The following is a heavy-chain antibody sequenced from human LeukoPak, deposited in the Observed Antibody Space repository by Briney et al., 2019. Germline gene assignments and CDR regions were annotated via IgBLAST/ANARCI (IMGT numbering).Heavy chain of an antibody. J-gene: IGHJ2*01. CDR1: GDPISSHY. Sequence: SETLSLTCTVSGDPISSHYWSWFGQPPGKGLEWIGYIHYTGITKYNPSLKSGVTISLDTSKNQFSLKLSSVTAADTAVYYCARRYYYDTSSYRSYWYFDLWGRGTLVTVSS. CDR3: ARRYYYDTSSYRSYWYFDL. V-gene: IGHV4-59*08. CDR2: IHYTGIT. D-gene: IGHD3-22*01.